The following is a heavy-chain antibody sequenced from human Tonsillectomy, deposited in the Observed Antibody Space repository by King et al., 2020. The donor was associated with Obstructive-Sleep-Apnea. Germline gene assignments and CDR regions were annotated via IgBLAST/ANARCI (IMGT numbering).Heavy chain of an antibody. CDR3: ARQMTVDIRSPYSEKDASDI. CDR1: GYRFNTYW. J-gene: IGHJ3*02. Sequence: VQLVESGAEVKKPGESLRISCQGSGYRFNTYWIGWVRQVSGKGLEWMGIIFPRDSETRYSPSFQGQVNISADKSISTVYLHWSSLRASDTAIYYCARQMTVDIRSPYSEKDASDIWGQGTMVTVSS. D-gene: IGHD3-3*01. V-gene: IGHV5-51*01. CDR2: IFPRDSET.